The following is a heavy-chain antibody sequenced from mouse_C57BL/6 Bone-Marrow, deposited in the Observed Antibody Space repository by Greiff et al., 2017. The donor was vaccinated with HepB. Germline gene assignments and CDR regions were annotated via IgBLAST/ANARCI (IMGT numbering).Heavy chain of an antibody. CDR2: ISSGSSTI. V-gene: IGHV5-17*01. CDR1: GFTFSDYG. D-gene: IGHD2-4*01. J-gene: IGHJ3*01. Sequence: EVMLVESGGGLVKPGGSLKLSCAASGFTFSDYGMHWVRQAPEKGLEWVAYISSGSSTIYYADTVKGRFTISRDNAKNTLFLQMTSLLSEDTAMYYCAKIYYDYLAWFAYWGQGTLVTVSA. CDR3: AKIYYDYLAWFAY.